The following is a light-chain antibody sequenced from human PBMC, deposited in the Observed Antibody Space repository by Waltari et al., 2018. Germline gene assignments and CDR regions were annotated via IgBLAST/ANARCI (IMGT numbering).Light chain of an antibody. Sequence: QSALTQPPSASGSPGQSVTISCTGTSSDVGGYEYVSWYQHHPGKAPKLIVYEVTQLPSGVPDRCSGSKSGNTASLTVSGLQAEDEAEYYCSSYARGNAVVFGGGTRLTVL. CDR1: SSDVGGYEY. CDR3: SSYARGNAVV. CDR2: EVT. V-gene: IGLV2-8*01. J-gene: IGLJ2*01.